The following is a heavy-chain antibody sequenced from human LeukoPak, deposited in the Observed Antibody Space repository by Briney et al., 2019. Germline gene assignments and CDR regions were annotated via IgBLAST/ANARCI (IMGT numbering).Heavy chain of an antibody. D-gene: IGHD3-22*01. CDR3: ARLDRSGYEMGGTWFDP. V-gene: IGHV4-59*08. Sequence: SETLSLTCTVSGGSIRSSYWRWLRQPPGKGLEWIGYIYYTGSTNSNPSHKSRVTVALDTSKNQFSMKLSSMTAADTAVYYCARLDRSGYEMGGTWFDPWGQGNLVTVSS. CDR2: IYYTGST. J-gene: IGHJ5*02. CDR1: GGSIRSSY.